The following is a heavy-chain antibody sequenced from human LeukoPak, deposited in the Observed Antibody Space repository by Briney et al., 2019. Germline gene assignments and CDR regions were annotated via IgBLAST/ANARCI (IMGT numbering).Heavy chain of an antibody. CDR3: ASLHYSDTGAYSY. V-gene: IGHV1-2*02. J-gene: IGHJ4*02. CDR1: GFTFSSYA. D-gene: IGHD3-22*01. CDR2: INPNSGDT. Sequence: PGGSLRLSCAASGFTFSSYAMHWVRQAPGQGLEWMGWINPNSGDTNYTRKVQGRVTMTRDTSISTAYMELNRLTSDDTAVYYCASLHYSDTGAYSYWGQGTLVTVSS.